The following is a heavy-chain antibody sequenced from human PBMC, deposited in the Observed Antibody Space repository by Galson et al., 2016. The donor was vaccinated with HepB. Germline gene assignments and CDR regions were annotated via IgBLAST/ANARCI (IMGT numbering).Heavy chain of an antibody. CDR2: ISYDGITK. Sequence: SLRLSCAASGFIFSTYGMHWVRQAPGKGLEWVAVISYDGITKNYADSVKGRFPISRDNSKNTLYLQMNSLRTEDTAVYYCARNSGSYDPFDYWGQGTLVTVSS. CDR3: ARNSGSYDPFDY. CDR1: GFIFSTYG. V-gene: IGHV3-30*19. J-gene: IGHJ4*02. D-gene: IGHD1-26*01.